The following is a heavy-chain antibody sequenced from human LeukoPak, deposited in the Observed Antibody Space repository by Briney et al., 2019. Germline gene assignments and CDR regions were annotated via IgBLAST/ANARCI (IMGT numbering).Heavy chain of an antibody. CDR1: GFTFSSNW. D-gene: IGHD6-13*01. V-gene: IGHV3-74*01. CDR3: ARSRYSSSCLDY. CDR2: IKSDGSST. Sequence: GGSLRLSCAASGFTFSSNWMYWVRQAPGKGLVWVSRIKSDGSSTSYADSVKGRFTISRDNAKNTLYLQMDSLRAEDTAVYYCARSRYSSSCLDYWGQGTLDTVSS. J-gene: IGHJ4*02.